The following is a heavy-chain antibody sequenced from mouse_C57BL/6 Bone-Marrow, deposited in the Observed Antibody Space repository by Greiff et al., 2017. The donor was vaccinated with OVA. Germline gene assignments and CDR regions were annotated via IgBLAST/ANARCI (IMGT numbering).Heavy chain of an antibody. CDR1: GFTIKDDY. V-gene: IGHV14-4*01. J-gene: IGHJ1*03. CDR3: TKGYDWYFDV. D-gene: IGHD3-1*01. Sequence: VQLQQSGAELVRPGASVKLSCTASGFTIKDDYMHWVKQRPEQGLEWIGWIDPENGDTEYASKFQGKATITADTSSNTAYLQLSSLTSEDTAVYYCTKGYDWYFDVWGTGTTVTVSS. CDR2: IDPENGDT.